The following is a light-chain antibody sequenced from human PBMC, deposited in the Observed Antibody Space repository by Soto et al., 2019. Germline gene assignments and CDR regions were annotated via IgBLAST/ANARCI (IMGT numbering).Light chain of an antibody. J-gene: IGKJ1*01. V-gene: IGKV1-5*01. CDR3: QQYNSYST. CDR1: QSISSW. CDR2: DAS. Sequence: DIQMPQSPSTLSASVGDRVTITCRASQSISSWLAWYQQKPGKAPKVLIYDASSLESGVPSRFSGSGSGTEFTLTISSLQPDDFATYYCQQYNSYSTFGQGTKVEIK.